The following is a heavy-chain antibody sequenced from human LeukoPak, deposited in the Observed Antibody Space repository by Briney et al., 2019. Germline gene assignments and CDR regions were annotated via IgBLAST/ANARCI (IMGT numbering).Heavy chain of an antibody. J-gene: IGHJ4*02. V-gene: IGHV3-66*01. D-gene: IGHD3-22*01. CDR2: IYSGGST. CDR1: GFTFSNYA. Sequence: PGGSLRLSCAASGFTFSNYAMSWVRQAPGKGLEWVSVIYSGGSTYYADSVKGRFTISRDNSKNTLYLQMNSLRAEDTAVYYCARGPRSYYYDSSGTDYWGQGTLVTVSS. CDR3: ARGPRSYYYDSSGTDY.